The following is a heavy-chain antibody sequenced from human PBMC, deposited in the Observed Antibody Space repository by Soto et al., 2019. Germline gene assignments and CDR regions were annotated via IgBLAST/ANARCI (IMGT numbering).Heavy chain of an antibody. Sequence: SGTTAIARTACSGTLWITGSYGALIRQTPGKGLEWIGSIYYIGNTYYNPSLKSRVTISIDTSKTQFSLKMNSVTAADTAVYFCGGQDYGAKGYYFENWGQGALVTVSS. CDR1: SGTLWITGSY. CDR2: IYYIGNT. J-gene: IGHJ4*02. CDR3: GGQDYGAKGYYFEN. D-gene: IGHD4-17*01. V-gene: IGHV4-39*05.